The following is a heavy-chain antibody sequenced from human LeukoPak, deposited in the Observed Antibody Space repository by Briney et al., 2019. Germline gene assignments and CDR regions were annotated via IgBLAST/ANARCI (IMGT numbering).Heavy chain of an antibody. D-gene: IGHD3-22*01. CDR2: ISGSGTST. CDR1: GFTFRSYA. V-gene: IGHV3-23*01. Sequence: GGSLRLSCAASGFTFRSYAMSWVRQAPGEGLEWVLAISGSGTSTYYADSVKGRFTISRDNSKNTLYLQMNSLRAEDTAGYYCEGTYYYDSGDDYWGQGTLVTVSS. J-gene: IGHJ4*02. CDR3: EGTYYYDSGDDY.